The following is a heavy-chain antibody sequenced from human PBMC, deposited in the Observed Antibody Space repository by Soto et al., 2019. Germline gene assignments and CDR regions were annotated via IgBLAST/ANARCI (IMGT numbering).Heavy chain of an antibody. CDR3: ARDGLDNWGGDSGADALDV. D-gene: IGHD7-27*01. J-gene: IGHJ6*02. CDR1: GGGNLRDYR. Sequence: ASVKVSCKASGGGNLRDYRTTWVRRAPGQGLEWMGGIIPKLGSANYAQNFQGRVTVTADESTNTVYMELRSLRSDDTAVYYCARDGLDNWGGDSGADALDVWGQGTTVTVSS. CDR2: IIPKLGSA. V-gene: IGHV1-69*13.